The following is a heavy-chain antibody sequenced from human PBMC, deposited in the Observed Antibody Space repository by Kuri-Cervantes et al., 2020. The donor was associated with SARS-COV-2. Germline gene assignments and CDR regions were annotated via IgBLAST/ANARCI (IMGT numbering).Heavy chain of an antibody. D-gene: IGHD3-10*01. Sequence: SVKVSCKASVGTFSSYAISWVRQAPGQGLEWMGGIIPIFGIANYAQKFQGRVTITADKSTSTAYMELSSLRSEDTAVYYCASTSGSGSNTLRLYFDYWGQGTLVTVSS. J-gene: IGHJ4*02. CDR2: IIPIFGIA. CDR1: VGTFSSYA. V-gene: IGHV1-69*10. CDR3: ASTSGSGSNTLRLYFDY.